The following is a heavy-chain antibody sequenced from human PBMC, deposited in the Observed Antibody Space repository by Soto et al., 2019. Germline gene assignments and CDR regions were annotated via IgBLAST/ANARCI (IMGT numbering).Heavy chain of an antibody. J-gene: IGHJ4*02. CDR1: GFTFISYS. D-gene: IGHD3-22*01. CDR3: ARDRDYYDSSGYYWFDY. Sequence: GGSLRLSCAASGFTFISYSMSWVRQAPGKGLEWVSSISSSSSYIYYADSVKGRFTISRDNAKNSLYLQMNSLRAEDTAVYYCARDRDYYDSSGYYWFDYWGQGTLVTVSS. CDR2: ISSSSSYI. V-gene: IGHV3-21*01.